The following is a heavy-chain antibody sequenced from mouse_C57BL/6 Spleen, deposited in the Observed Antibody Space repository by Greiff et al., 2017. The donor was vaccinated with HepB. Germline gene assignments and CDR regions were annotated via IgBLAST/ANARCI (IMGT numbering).Heavy chain of an antibody. CDR2: INPKYGTT. J-gene: IGHJ3*01. V-gene: IGHV1-39*01. D-gene: IGHD3-2*02. CDR1: GYSFTDYK. Sequence: VQLQQSGPELVKPGASVKISCKASGYSFTDYKMNWVKQSHGKSLEWIGVINPKYGTTSYNQKFKGKATLTVDQSSSTAYMQLNSLTSEDSAVYYCSRAEGSGFAWFAYWGQGTLVTVSS. CDR3: SRAEGSGFAWFAY.